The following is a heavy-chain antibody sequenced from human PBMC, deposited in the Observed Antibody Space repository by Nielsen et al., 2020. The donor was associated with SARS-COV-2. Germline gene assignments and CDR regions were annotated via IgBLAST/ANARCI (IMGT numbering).Heavy chain of an antibody. V-gene: IGHV3-30*03. J-gene: IGHJ6*03. D-gene: IGHD6-19*01. CDR3: ARDGDSSGWYGLYYNYYMDV. Sequence: GESLKISCAASGFTFSSYGMHWVRQAPGKGLEWVAVISYDGSNKYYADSVKGRFTISRDNAKNSLYLQMNSLRAEDTAVYYCARDGDSSGWYGLYYNYYMDVWGKGTTVTVSS. CDR2: ISYDGSNK. CDR1: GFTFSSYG.